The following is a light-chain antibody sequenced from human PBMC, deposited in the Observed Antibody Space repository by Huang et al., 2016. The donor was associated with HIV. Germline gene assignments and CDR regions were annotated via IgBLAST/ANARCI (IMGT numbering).Light chain of an antibody. CDR1: QSVSSN. J-gene: IGKJ4*01. CDR3: QQYNNCPLT. Sequence: EIVMTQSPATLSVSPRERATLSCKASQSVSSNLAWYQQKPGQAPSLLIYGASTRATSSPARFSGSGSGTGFTLTISSLQSEDFAVYYCQQYNNCPLTFGGGTKVEIK. V-gene: IGKV3-15*01. CDR2: GAS.